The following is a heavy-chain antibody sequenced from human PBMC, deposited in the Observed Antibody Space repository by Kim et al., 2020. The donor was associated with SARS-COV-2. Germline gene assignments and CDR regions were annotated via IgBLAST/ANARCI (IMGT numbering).Heavy chain of an antibody. Sequence: GGSLRLSCAVSRFTFNNYWINWVRHAPGKGLVWVSRISSGGSITNYADSAKGRFTMSRDNAENMLYLQMNSLSAGDTVVYYCARGFFRGGFDVGGQGTTVSVS. CDR2: ISSGGSIT. J-gene: IGHJ6*02. CDR3: ARGFFRGGFDV. D-gene: IGHD3-10*01. CDR1: RFTFNNYW. V-gene: IGHV3-74*01.